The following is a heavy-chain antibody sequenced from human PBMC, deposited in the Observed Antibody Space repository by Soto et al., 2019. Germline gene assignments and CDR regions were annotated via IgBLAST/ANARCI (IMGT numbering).Heavy chain of an antibody. CDR2: IYYSGST. CDR3: ARAPTYYDFWSGYFDY. CDR1: VVSVSSGSYY. J-gene: IGHJ4*02. D-gene: IGHD3-3*01. V-gene: IGHV4-61*01. Sequence: XETLSLTCTFSVVSVSSGSYYCSWIRQPPWKGLEWIGYIYYSGSTNYNPSLKSRVTISVGTSKNQFSLKLSSVTAADTAVYYCARAPTYYDFWSGYFDYWGQGTLVTVSS.